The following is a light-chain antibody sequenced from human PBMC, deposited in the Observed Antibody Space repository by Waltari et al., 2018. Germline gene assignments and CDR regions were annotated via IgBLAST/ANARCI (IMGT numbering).Light chain of an antibody. V-gene: IGLV1-44*01. Sequence: QSVLTQPPSASGTPGQRVIISCSGSTSNTGSNNAYWYPQLPGTAPRLLIYLNDQRPSGVPDRFSGSKSGTSASLAISGLQSEDEADYYCAAWDDRLDGGVFGGGTKLTVL. CDR3: AAWDDRLDGGV. CDR1: TSNTGSNN. CDR2: LND. J-gene: IGLJ3*02.